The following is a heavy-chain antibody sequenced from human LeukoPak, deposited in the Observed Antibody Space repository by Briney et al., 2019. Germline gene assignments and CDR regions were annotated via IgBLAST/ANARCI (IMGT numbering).Heavy chain of an antibody. CDR2: IRYDGSNK. Sequence: GGSLRLSCAASGFTFSSYGMHWVRQAPGKGLEWVAFIRYDGSNKYYADSVQGRFTISRDNSKKTLDLQMNSLRAEDTAVYYCAKDTPMVDYYMDVWGKGTTVTISS. D-gene: IGHD5-18*01. V-gene: IGHV3-30*02. CDR3: AKDTPMVDYYMDV. J-gene: IGHJ6*03. CDR1: GFTFSSYG.